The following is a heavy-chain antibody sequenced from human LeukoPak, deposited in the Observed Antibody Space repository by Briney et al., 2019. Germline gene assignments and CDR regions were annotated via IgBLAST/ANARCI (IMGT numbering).Heavy chain of an antibody. J-gene: IGHJ5*02. Sequence: SETLSLTCTVSGGSISSSSYYWGWIRQPPGKGLEWIGSIYYSGSTYHNPSLKSRVTISVDTSKNQFSLKLTSVTAADTALYYCAKSRPGGSYRRNWFDPWGQGTLVTVSS. D-gene: IGHD1-26*01. V-gene: IGHV4-39*01. CDR2: IYYSGST. CDR3: AKSRPGGSYRRNWFDP. CDR1: GGSISSSSYY.